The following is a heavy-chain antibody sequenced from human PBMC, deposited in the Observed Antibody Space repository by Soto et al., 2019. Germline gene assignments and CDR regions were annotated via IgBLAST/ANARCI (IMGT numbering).Heavy chain of an antibody. Sequence: SVKVSCKASGGTFSSYTISWVRQAPGQGLEWMGRIIPILGIANYAQKFQGRVTITADKSTSTAYMEMSSLRSEDTAVYYRAVGYCTNGVCRYSDYWGQGTLVTVSS. CDR1: GGTFSSYT. J-gene: IGHJ4*02. CDR3: AVGYCTNGVCRYSDY. CDR2: IIPILGIA. V-gene: IGHV1-69*02. D-gene: IGHD2-8*01.